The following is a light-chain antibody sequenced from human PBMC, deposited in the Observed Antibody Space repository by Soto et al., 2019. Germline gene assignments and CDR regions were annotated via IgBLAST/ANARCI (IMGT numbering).Light chain of an antibody. J-gene: IGLJ1*01. CDR2: EVT. CDR3: ISYTVSSHAV. V-gene: IGLV2-14*01. CDR1: SSYVGGYDY. Sequence: QSVLTQPASVSASPGQSITISCTETSSYVGGYDYVSSYQQHPDNAPKLMIYEVTNRPSVVSERCSVAMCGNTTSLSISGLQADNDSDYYCISYTVSSHAVFGTGTKVTVL.